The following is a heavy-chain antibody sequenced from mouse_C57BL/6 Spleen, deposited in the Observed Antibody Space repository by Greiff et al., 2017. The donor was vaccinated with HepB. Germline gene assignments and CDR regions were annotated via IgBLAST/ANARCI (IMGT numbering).Heavy chain of an antibody. CDR2: IWSDGST. Sequence: VKLVESGPGLVAPSQSLSITCTVSGFSLTSYGVHWVRQPPGKGLEWLVVIWSDGSTTYNSALKSSLSISTDNSKSQVFLKMNSLQTDDTAMYYCARHYYGSSYGYFDVWGTGTTVTVSS. J-gene: IGHJ1*03. CDR3: ARHYYGSSYGYFDV. D-gene: IGHD1-1*01. CDR1: GFSLTSYG. V-gene: IGHV2-6-1*01.